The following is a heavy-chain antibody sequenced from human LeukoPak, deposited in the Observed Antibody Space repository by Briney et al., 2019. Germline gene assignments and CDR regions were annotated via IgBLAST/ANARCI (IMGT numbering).Heavy chain of an antibody. D-gene: IGHD2-21*02. V-gene: IGHV4-30-2*01. Sequence: SQTLSLTCTVSGGSISSGGYYWSWIRQPPGKGLEWIGEINHSGSTNYNPSLKSRVTISVDTSKNQFSLKLSSVTAADTAVYYCARGLRGDPHPDNAFDIWGQGTMVTVSS. CDR2: INHSGST. CDR3: ARGLRGDPHPDNAFDI. CDR1: GGSISSGGYY. J-gene: IGHJ3*02.